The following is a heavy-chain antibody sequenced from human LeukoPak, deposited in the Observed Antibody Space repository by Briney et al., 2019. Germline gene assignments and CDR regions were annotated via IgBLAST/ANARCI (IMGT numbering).Heavy chain of an antibody. CDR1: GFTFGDYT. CDR3: AKGHFGAGHY. CDR2: ITGDGGTT. J-gene: IGHJ4*02. V-gene: IGHV3-43*02. D-gene: IGHD3-3*01. Sequence: GGSLRLSCAASGFTFGDYTMHWFRQPPGRGLQWVSLITGDGGTTSYAGSVEGRFTISRDNSKNSLYLHMNSLRTEDTALYYCAKGHFGAGHYWGQGTLVTVSS.